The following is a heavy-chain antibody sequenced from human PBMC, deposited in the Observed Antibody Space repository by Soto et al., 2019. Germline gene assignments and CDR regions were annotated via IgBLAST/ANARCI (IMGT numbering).Heavy chain of an antibody. CDR2: ISGSGGST. V-gene: IGHV3-23*01. Sequence: EVQLLESGGGLVQPGGSLRLSCAASGFTFSSYAMSWVRQAPGKGLEWVSAISGSGGSTYYADSVKGRFTISRDNSKNTLYLQMNSLRAEDTAVYYCAKDVYYDILTGYDRTLSETDYWGQGTLVTVSS. J-gene: IGHJ4*02. CDR1: GFTFSSYA. CDR3: AKDVYYDILTGYDRTLSETDY. D-gene: IGHD3-9*01.